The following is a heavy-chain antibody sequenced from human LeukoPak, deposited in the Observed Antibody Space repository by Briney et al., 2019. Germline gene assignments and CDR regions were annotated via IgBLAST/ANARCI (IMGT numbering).Heavy chain of an antibody. V-gene: IGHV3-48*04. J-gene: IGHJ4*02. D-gene: IGHD6-13*01. CDR1: GFTFSSYS. CDR2: ISSSSSTI. Sequence: GGSLRLSCAASGFTFSSYSMNWVRQAPGKGLEWVSYISSSSSTIYYADSVKGRFTISRDNAKNSLYLQMNSLRAEDTAVYYCARIWYSTSWPQGYWGQGTLVTVSS. CDR3: ARIWYSTSWPQGY.